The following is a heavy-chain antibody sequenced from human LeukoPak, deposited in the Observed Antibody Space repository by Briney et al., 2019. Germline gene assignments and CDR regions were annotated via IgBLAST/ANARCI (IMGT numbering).Heavy chain of an antibody. CDR3: ARVRVHQYYYDSGGYPDY. J-gene: IGHJ4*02. CDR1: GFTVSSNY. V-gene: IGHV3-53*01. Sequence: PGGSLRLSCAASGFTVSSNYMSWVRQAPGKGLEWVSVIYSGGSTYYADSVKGRFTISRDNSKNTLYLQMNSLRAEDTAVYYCARVRVHQYYYDSGGYPDYWGQGTLVTVSS. CDR2: IYSGGST. D-gene: IGHD3-22*01.